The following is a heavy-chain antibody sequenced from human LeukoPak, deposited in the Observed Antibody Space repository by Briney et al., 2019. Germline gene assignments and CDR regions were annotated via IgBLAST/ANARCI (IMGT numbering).Heavy chain of an antibody. J-gene: IGHJ3*02. D-gene: IGHD4-17*01. CDR1: GFTFSSYA. CDR2: ISGSGGST. V-gene: IGHV3-23*01. Sequence: PGGSLRLSCAASGFTFSSYAMSSVRQAPGKGLEWVSAISGSGGSTYYADSVKGRFTISRDNSKNTLYLQMNSLRAEDTAVYYCANGLTTVTNPSSQDAFDIWGQGTMVTVSS. CDR3: ANGLTTVTNPSSQDAFDI.